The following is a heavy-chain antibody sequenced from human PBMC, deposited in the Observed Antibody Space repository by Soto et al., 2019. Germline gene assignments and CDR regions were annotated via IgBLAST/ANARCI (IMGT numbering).Heavy chain of an antibody. D-gene: IGHD2-2*01. V-gene: IGHV3-7*05. CDR2: IKQEGSEI. CDR3: AKSLSAIPGDS. J-gene: IGHJ4*02. CDR1: GFTFSSYW. Sequence: GGSLRLSCAASGFTFSSYWMSWVRQGPGKGPEWVANIKQEGSEIYYVDSVKGRFTISRDNAKSSLYLQMTSLRAEDTAVYHCAKSLSAIPGDSWGQGTLVTVSS.